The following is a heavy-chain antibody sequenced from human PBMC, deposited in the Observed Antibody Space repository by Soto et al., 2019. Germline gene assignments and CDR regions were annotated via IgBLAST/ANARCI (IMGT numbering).Heavy chain of an antibody. CDR2: ISYDGSNK. V-gene: IGHV3-30-3*01. CDR3: ARERRYYGSGSLTNAFDI. J-gene: IGHJ3*02. Sequence: QVQLVESGGGVVQPGRSLRLSCAASGFTFSSYAMHWVRQAPGKGLEWVAVISYDGSNKYYADSVKGRFTISRDNSKNTLYLQMNSLRAEDTAAYYRARERRYYGSGSLTNAFDIWGQGTMVTVSS. D-gene: IGHD3-10*01. CDR1: GFTFSSYA.